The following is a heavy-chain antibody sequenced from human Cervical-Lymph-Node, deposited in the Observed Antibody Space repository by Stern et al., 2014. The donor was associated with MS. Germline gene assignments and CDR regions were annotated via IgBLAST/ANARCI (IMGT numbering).Heavy chain of an antibody. D-gene: IGHD2-8*01. CDR3: AAETVKWGDLVYAVDLFDP. Sequence: QVQLQESDPGLVKPSQTLSLTCTVSGASISSAFYYWSWIRQPPGKGLEWIGYIHHSGNIYNPSLKSRVTMSIDMSQNQFSLKLTSVTAADTAVYYCAAETVKWGDLVYAVDLFDPWGQGTLVTVSS. J-gene: IGHJ5*02. CDR2: IHHSGN. CDR1: GASISSAFYY. V-gene: IGHV4-30-4*01.